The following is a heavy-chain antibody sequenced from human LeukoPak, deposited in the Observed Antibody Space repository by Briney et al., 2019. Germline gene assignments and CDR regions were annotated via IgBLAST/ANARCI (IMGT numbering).Heavy chain of an antibody. CDR3: AKLSVEATKYAAFDF. CDR1: GFNFKSYS. D-gene: IGHD5-12*01. V-gene: IGHV3-23*01. Sequence: GGSLRLSCSASGFNFKSYSLAWVRQTPGSGPEWVSTVSSSGATTYYADSVKGRFTVSRDNSKNTLFLQMSNLRAEDTAIYFCAKLSVEATKYAAFDFWGQGTMATVSS. J-gene: IGHJ3*01. CDR2: VSSSGATT.